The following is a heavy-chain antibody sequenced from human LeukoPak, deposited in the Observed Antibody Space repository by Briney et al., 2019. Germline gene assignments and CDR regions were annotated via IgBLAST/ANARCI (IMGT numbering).Heavy chain of an antibody. D-gene: IGHD3-3*01. V-gene: IGHV1-18*01. CDR1: GYIFAHNG. CDR2: ISAYNGDT. J-gene: IGHJ4*02. CDR3: ARDPGFWSEIDY. Sequence: ASVKVSCKTSGYIFAHNGISWVRQAPGQGPEWMGWISAYNGDTNYAQNFQGRVTMTRDTSTSTVYMELRSLRSDDTAVYYCARDPGFWSEIDYWGQGTLVTVSS.